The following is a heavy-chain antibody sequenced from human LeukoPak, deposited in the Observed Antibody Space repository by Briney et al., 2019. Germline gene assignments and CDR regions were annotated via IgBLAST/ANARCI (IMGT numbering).Heavy chain of an antibody. CDR3: AKVSGGGLYYDGMDV. CDR2: ISGSGGTT. CDR1: GFTFNNYA. Sequence: GGSLRLSCAASGFTFNNYAMNWVRQAPGKGLEWVSVISGSGGTTYYADSVKGRFTISRDSSKNTLYLQMNSLRAEDTAVYYCAKVSGGGLYYDGMDVWGQGTTVTVPS. V-gene: IGHV3-23*01. D-gene: IGHD1-14*01. J-gene: IGHJ6*02.